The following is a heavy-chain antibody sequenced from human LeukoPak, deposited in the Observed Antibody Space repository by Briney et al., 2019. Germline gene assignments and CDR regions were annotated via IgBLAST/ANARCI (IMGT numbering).Heavy chain of an antibody. D-gene: IGHD3-10*01. CDR3: ARYQSGCDY. V-gene: IGHV3-23*01. CDR2: ISGAGGST. Sequence: GGSLRLSCAASGFTFSSYAMSWVRQAPGKGLGWVSGISGAGGSTYYADSVKGRFTISRDNAKNSLYLQMNSLRAEDTAVYYCARYQSGCDYWGQGTLVTVSS. CDR1: GFTFSSYA. J-gene: IGHJ4*02.